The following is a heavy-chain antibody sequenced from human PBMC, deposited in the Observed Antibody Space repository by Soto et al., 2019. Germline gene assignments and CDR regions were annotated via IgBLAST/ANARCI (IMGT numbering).Heavy chain of an antibody. CDR2: IIPIFGTA. CDR3: GVKYVSSGDYTY. Sequence: QVQLVQSGAEVKKPGSSVKVSCTASVGTFSSYAISWVRQAPGQGLEWMGGIIPIFGTANYAQKSQGRVTITADEATRPPSMGLRSLRCEDTAVFPRGVKYVSSGDYTYWG. D-gene: IGHD3-22*01. J-gene: IGHJ6*03. V-gene: IGHV1-69*01. CDR1: VGTFSSYA.